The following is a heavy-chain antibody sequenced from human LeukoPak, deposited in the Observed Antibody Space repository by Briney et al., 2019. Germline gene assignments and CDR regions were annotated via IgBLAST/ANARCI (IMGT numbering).Heavy chain of an antibody. Sequence: GGSLRLSCAASGFTFSSYAMSWVRQAPGKGLEWVSAISGSGGSTYYADSVKGRFTISRDNSKNTLYLQMNSLRAEDTAVYYCAKSFSTYYYDSSGYLGDAFDIWGQGTMVTVSS. CDR3: AKSFSTYYYDSSGYLGDAFDI. V-gene: IGHV3-23*01. CDR2: ISGSGGST. J-gene: IGHJ3*02. CDR1: GFTFSSYA. D-gene: IGHD3-22*01.